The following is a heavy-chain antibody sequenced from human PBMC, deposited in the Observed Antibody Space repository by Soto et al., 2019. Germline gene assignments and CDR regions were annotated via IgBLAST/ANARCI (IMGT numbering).Heavy chain of an antibody. CDR1: GGTFSSYA. V-gene: IGHV1-69*13. J-gene: IGHJ6*02. CDR2: IIPIFGTA. Sequence: SVKVSCKASGGTFSSYAISWVRQAPGQGLEWMGGIIPIFGTANYAQKFQGRVTITADESTSTAYMELSSLRSEDTAVYYCARDHRRYYDFWSGYYSAHYYYGMDVWGQGTTVTVSS. D-gene: IGHD3-3*01. CDR3: ARDHRRYYDFWSGYYSAHYYYGMDV.